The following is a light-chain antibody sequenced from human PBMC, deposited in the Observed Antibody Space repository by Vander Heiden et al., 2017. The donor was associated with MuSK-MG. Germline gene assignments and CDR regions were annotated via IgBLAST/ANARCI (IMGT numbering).Light chain of an antibody. CDR1: SSDVGSYNY. CDR2: DVN. CDR3: CSYAGTDTYV. Sequence: QSALAQPRSVSGSPGQSVTISCTGSSSDVGSYNYVSWYQQHPGKAPKMMIYDVNKRPSGVPDRFSGSKSGNTALLTISGLQAEDEADYYCCSYAGTDTYVFGTGTMVTVL. J-gene: IGLJ1*01. V-gene: IGLV2-11*01.